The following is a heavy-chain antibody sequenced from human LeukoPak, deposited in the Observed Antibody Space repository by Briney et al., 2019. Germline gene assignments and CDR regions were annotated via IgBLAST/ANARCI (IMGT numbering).Heavy chain of an antibody. V-gene: IGHV4-39*02. D-gene: IGHD3-10*01. CDR3: ARDRAARVEY. Sequence: SETLSLTCTVSGGSISSSSYYWGWIRQPPGKGLEWIGSIYYSGSTYYNPSLKSRVTISVDTSKNQFSLKLSSVTAADTAVYYCARDRAARVEYWGQGTLVTVSS. CDR1: GGSISSSSYY. J-gene: IGHJ4*02. CDR2: IYYSGST.